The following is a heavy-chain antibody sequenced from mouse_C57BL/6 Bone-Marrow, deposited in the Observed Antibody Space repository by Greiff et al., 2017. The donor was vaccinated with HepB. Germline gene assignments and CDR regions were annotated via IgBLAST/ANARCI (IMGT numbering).Heavy chain of an antibody. CDR1: GYTFTEYT. V-gene: IGHV1-62-2*01. CDR3: AGHGPRDGYYLAWFAY. J-gene: IGHJ3*01. D-gene: IGHD2-3*01. CDR2: FYPGSGSI. Sequence: QVQLQQSGAELVKPGASVKLSCKASGYTFTEYTIHWVKQRSGQGLEWIGWFYPGSGSIKYNEKFKDKATLTADKSSSTVYMELSRLTSEDSAVYFGAGHGPRDGYYLAWFAYWGQGTLVTVSA.